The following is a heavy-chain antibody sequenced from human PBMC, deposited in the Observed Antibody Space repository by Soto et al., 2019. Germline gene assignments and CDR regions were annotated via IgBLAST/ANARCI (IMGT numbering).Heavy chain of an antibody. V-gene: IGHV4-59*01. D-gene: IGHD3-16*01. CDR2: IYYSGSA. J-gene: IGHJ6*03. CDR1: GASISSYH. CDR3: AAAVPAEYVFPYYYMDV. Sequence: QVQLRESGPGLVKPSETLSLTCTVSGASISSYHWSWIRQTPGKGLEWIGYIYYSGSANYNPSPKSRVTFSVDTSKNQVSLKLSSVTAADTGVYYCAAAVPAEYVFPYYYMDVWGKGTTVTVSS.